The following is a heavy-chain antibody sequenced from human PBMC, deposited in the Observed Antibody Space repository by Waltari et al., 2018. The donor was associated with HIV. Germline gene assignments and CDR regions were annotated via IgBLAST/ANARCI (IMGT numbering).Heavy chain of an antibody. CDR3: ARGEWLQFSWYFDL. Sequence: EVRLVESGGGMVKPGGSLRLSCAASGLTFSSYSMTWVRQAPGQGREWVPSMSSSSSYIDYADYVKCRFTISGDNAKNSLYLQMNSLRAEDTAVYDCARGEWLQFSWYFDLWCRGTLVTVSS. CDR2: MSSSSSYI. CDR1: GLTFSSYS. D-gene: IGHD5-12*01. J-gene: IGHJ2*01. V-gene: IGHV3-21*01.